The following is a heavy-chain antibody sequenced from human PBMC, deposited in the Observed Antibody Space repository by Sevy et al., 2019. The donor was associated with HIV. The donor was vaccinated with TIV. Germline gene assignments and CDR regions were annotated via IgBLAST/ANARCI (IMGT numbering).Heavy chain of an antibody. CDR2: IYYSEST. Sequence: SETLSLTCTVSGGSISSGGYYWSWIRQHPGKGLEWIGYIYYSESTYYNPSLKSRVTISVDTSKNQFSLKLSSVTAAVTAVYYSASLGYCSGGSCYSSGSAFDIWGQGTMVTVSS. CDR3: ASLGYCSGGSCYSSGSAFDI. V-gene: IGHV4-31*03. J-gene: IGHJ3*02. CDR1: GGSISSGGYY. D-gene: IGHD2-15*01.